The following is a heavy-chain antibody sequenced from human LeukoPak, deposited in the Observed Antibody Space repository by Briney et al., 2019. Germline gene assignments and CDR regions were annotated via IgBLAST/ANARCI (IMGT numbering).Heavy chain of an antibody. V-gene: IGHV1-69*06. D-gene: IGHD2-2*01. J-gene: IGHJ5*02. Sequence: GASVKVSCKASGYTFTSYDISWVRQAPGQGLEWMGGIIPIFGTANYAQKFQGRVTITADKSTSTAYMELSSLRSEDTAVYYCARVVSSEYQLLSNWFDPWGQGTLVTVSS. CDR1: GYTFTSYD. CDR3: ARVVSSEYQLLSNWFDP. CDR2: IIPIFGTA.